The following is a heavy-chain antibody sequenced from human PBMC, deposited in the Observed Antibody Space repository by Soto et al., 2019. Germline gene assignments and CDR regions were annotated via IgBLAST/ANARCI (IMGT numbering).Heavy chain of an antibody. CDR3: AKERATTTAFDY. J-gene: IGHJ4*02. Sequence: GGSLRLSCAASGFTFSRDGMCWVRQAPGKGLEWVSLITDNGGSTYYADSVRGRFTISRDNTKNTLFLLMNSLRAEDTAVYYCAKERATTTAFDYWGQGALVTVSS. D-gene: IGHD4-17*01. V-gene: IGHV3-23*01. CDR2: ITDNGGST. CDR1: GFTFSRDG.